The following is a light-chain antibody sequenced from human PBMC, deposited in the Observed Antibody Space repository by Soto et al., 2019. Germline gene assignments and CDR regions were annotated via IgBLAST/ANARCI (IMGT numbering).Light chain of an antibody. CDR2: DVT. J-gene: IGLJ2*01. CDR1: NSDVGYYNY. Sequence: QSVLPQPASVPGSPGQSIAISCTGTNSDVGYYNYVSWYQHHPGKAPKLIISDVTNRPSGVSNRFSGSKSGNTASLTISGLQAEDEADYYCSSSTSRTTLVFGGGTKLTV. V-gene: IGLV2-14*03. CDR3: SSSTSRTTLV.